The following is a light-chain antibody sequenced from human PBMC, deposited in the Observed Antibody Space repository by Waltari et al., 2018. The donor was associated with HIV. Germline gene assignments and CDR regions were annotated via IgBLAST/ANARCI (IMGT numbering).Light chain of an antibody. CDR2: ANI. J-gene: IGLJ2*01. CDR3: QSFDSSLTTSGVI. V-gene: IGLV1-40*01. CDR1: SSNIGAGYD. Sequence: QSVLTQPPSVSGAPGQRVTISCTGSSSNIGAGYDVHWYQQLPGTAPKLLIYANINRPSGGPDRFSGYKSGSSASLAITGLQAEDEAHYYCQSFDSSLTTSGVIFGGGTKLTVL.